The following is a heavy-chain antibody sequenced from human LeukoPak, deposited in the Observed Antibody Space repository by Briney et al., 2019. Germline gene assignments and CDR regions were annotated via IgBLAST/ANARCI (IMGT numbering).Heavy chain of an antibody. CDR3: ASQIELGC. CDR2: ISERSDYI. D-gene: IGHD2/OR15-2a*01. CDR1: GFTFSSYS. V-gene: IGHV3-21*01. Sequence: PGGSLRLPCAASGFTFSSYSMNWVRQTPGKGLEWVSSISERSDYIYYADSVKGRFIISRDNAKNSLYLHMNSLRAEDTAVYYCASQIELGCWGQGTLVTVAS. J-gene: IGHJ4*02.